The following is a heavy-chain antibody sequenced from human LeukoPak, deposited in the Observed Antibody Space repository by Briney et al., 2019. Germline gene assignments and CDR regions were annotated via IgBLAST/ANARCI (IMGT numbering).Heavy chain of an antibody. CDR2: INPNSCGT. CDR3: ARGGTYAYVWGSYRNDIAPEAFDI. J-gene: IGHJ3*02. Sequence: GASVKVSCKASGYTFTGYYMHWVRQAPGQGLEWMGRINPNSCGTNYAQKVQARVTMTRDTSISTAYMELSRLRSDDTAVYYCARGGTYAYVWGSYRNDIAPEAFDIWGQGTMVTVSS. V-gene: IGHV1-2*06. CDR1: GYTFTGYY. D-gene: IGHD3-16*02.